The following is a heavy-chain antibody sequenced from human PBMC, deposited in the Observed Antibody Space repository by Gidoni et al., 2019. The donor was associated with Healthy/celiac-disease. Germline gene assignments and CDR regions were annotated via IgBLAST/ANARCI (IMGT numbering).Heavy chain of an antibody. V-gene: IGHV4-59*01. CDR3: ARKYYDFWSGYYISGAFDI. J-gene: IGHJ3*02. CDR1: GGSISSYY. CDR2: IYYSGST. Sequence: QVQLQESGPGLVKPSETLSLTCTVSGGSISSYYWSWIRQPPGKGLEWIGYIYYSGSTNYNPSLKSRVTISVDTSKNQFSLKLSSVTAADTAVYYCARKYYDFWSGYYISGAFDIWGQGTMVTVSS. D-gene: IGHD3-3*01.